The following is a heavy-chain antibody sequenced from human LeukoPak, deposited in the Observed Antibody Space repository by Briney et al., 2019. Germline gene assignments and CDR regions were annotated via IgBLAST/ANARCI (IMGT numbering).Heavy chain of an antibody. V-gene: IGHV4-61*02. CDR3: ASGPYDFWSGSHY. CDR1: GGSISSGSYY. D-gene: IGHD3-3*01. J-gene: IGHJ4*02. Sequence: SETLSLTCTVSGGSISSGSYYWSWIRQPAGKGLEWIGRIYTSGSTNYNPSLKSRVTISVDTSKNQFSLKLSSVTAADTAVYYCASGPYDFWSGSHYWGQGTLVTVSS. CDR2: IYTSGST.